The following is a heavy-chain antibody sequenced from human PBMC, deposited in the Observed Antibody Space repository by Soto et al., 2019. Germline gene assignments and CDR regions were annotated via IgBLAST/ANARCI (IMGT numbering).Heavy chain of an antibody. D-gene: IGHD6-6*01. CDR2: IYWDDDK. V-gene: IGHV2-5*02. CDR1: GFSLSTSDVG. Sequence: SGPTLVNPTQTLALTCTFSGFSLSTSDVGVGWIRQPPGKALEWLAIIYWDDDKRYSPSLKSRLTITKDTSKNQVVLTVTNMDPVDTATYYCAHSKYSRSSFDYWGQGTLVTVSS. CDR3: AHSKYSRSSFDY. J-gene: IGHJ4*02.